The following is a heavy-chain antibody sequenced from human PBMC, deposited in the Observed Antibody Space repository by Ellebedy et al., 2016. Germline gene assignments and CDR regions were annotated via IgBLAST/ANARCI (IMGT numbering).Heavy chain of an antibody. CDR1: GFTVSTNY. J-gene: IGHJ5*02. V-gene: IGHV3-53*01. CDR3: ARGVGSGWFDP. Sequence: GGSLRLSCAASGFTVSTNYMKWFRQAPGKGRDWVPPTFSNGNTYYAASVKGRFTISRDNSKNTLYLQMNSLRAEDTAVYYCARGVGSGWFDPWGQGTLVTVSS. CDR2: TFSNGNT. D-gene: IGHD2-15*01.